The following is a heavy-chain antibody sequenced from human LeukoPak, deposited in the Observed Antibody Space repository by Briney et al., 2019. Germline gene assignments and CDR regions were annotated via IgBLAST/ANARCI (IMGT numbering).Heavy chain of an antibody. CDR2: IIPIFGTA. Sequence: SVKVSCKASGYTFTSYGISWVRQAPGQGLEWMGGIIPIFGTANYAQKFQGRVTITADESTSTAYMELSSLRSEDTAVYYCASAFPSGSYGYWGQGTLVTVSS. D-gene: IGHD1-26*01. V-gene: IGHV1-69*01. CDR3: ASAFPSGSYGY. CDR1: GYTFTSYG. J-gene: IGHJ4*02.